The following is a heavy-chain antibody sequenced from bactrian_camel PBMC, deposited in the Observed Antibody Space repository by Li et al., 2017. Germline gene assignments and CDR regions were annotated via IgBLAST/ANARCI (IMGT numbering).Heavy chain of an antibody. CDR2: INRRGTI. CDR1: GDIYSRNC. D-gene: IGHD1*01. J-gene: IGHJ4*01. Sequence: HVQLVESGGGSVQAGGSLNLSCVASGDIYSRNCMGWFRQAPGKEREGVAVINRRGTIRCADFVTGRFTISKVNAEKTLYLQMNNLNAEDTATYYCAAQYTGISGCYATSLAPAAFDYWGQGTQVTVS. V-gene: IGHV3S53*01. CDR3: AAQYTGISGCYATSLAPAAFDY.